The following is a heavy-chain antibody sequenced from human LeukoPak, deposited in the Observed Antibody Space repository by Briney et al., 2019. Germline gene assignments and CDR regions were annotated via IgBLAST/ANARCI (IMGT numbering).Heavy chain of an antibody. CDR1: GFTFSSYA. CDR3: ARFTPLRSIDY. J-gene: IGHJ4*02. V-gene: IGHV3-30-3*01. CDR2: ISYDGSNK. Sequence: GGSLRLSCAASGFTFSSYAMHWVRQAPGKGLEWVAVISYDGSNKYYADSVKGRFTISRDNSKNTLYLQMNSLRAEDTAVYYCARFTPLRSIDYWGQGTLVTVSS. D-gene: IGHD3-3*01.